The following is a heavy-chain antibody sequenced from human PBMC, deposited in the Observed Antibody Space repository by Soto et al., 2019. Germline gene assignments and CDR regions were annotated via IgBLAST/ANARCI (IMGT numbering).Heavy chain of an antibody. D-gene: IGHD1-26*01. CDR2: LSSESTFI. CDR3: ARGRSGTYNAFDL. J-gene: IGHJ3*01. CDR1: GFTFSTFY. V-gene: IGHV3-11*06. Sequence: QVQLVESGGGLVRPGGSLRLSCAASGFTFSTFYMNWVRQAPGKGLEWVSFLSSESTFISYADSVKGRFTISRDNSKKARFLEMDSLRVGDAAGYFWARGRSGTYNAFDLWGQGTVVTVSS.